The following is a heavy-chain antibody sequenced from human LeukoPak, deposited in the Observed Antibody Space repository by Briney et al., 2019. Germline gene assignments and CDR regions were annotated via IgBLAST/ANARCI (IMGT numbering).Heavy chain of an antibody. Sequence: GRSLRLSCAASGFAINNYAMHWVRQSPGKGLEWVAVTSSDGSIKLYEDSVKGRSTISADISKDLLYLQMDSLRADDTAIYYCARDPIGGPPDFFDTWGQGTLVSVSS. D-gene: IGHD3-10*01. CDR3: ARDPIGGPPDFFDT. J-gene: IGHJ4*02. V-gene: IGHV3-30*04. CDR1: GFAINNYA. CDR2: TSSDGSIK.